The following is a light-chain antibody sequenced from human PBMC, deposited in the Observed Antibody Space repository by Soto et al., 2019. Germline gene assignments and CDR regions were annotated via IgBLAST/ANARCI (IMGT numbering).Light chain of an antibody. J-gene: IGKJ2*01. CDR2: AAS. Sequence: DIQLTQSPSFLSASVGDRVTITCRASQGISTYLAWYQQKPGKAPKLLIYAASTLQSGVPSRFSGSGSGTEFTLTISSLQPEDVATYYCQQLNSYPRTFGQGTKLEIK. CDR3: QQLNSYPRT. V-gene: IGKV1-9*01. CDR1: QGISTY.